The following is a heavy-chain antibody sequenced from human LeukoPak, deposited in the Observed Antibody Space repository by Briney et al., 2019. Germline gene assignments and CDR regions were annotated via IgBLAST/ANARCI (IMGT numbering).Heavy chain of an antibody. J-gene: IGHJ4*02. Sequence: PGRSLRLSCAASGFTFSSYEMNWVRQAPGKGLEWVSYISSSGSTIYYADSVKGRFTISRDNAKNSLYLQMNSLRAEDTAVYYCARLLTSMVRGAENDYWGQGTLVTVSS. CDR1: GFTFSSYE. CDR2: ISSSGSTI. D-gene: IGHD3-10*01. V-gene: IGHV3-48*03. CDR3: ARLLTSMVRGAENDY.